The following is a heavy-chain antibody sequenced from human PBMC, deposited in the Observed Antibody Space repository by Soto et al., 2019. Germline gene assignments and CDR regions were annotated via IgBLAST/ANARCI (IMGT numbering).Heavy chain of an antibody. J-gene: IGHJ4*02. D-gene: IGHD3-22*01. CDR1: GGSFSGYY. Sequence: SETLSLTCAVYGGSFSGYYWSWIRQPPGKGLEWIGEINHSGSTNYNPSLKSRVTISVDTSKNQFSLKLSSVTAADTAVYYCARGRITMIVVASGYFDYWGQGTLVTVSS. CDR2: INHSGST. V-gene: IGHV4-34*01. CDR3: ARGRITMIVVASGYFDY.